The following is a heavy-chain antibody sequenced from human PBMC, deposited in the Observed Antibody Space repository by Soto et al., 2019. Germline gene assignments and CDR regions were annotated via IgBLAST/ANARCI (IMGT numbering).Heavy chain of an antibody. CDR3: ARARSGNSAPLYFDY. CDR2: IIPIFGTA. D-gene: IGHD3-3*01. J-gene: IGHJ4*02. CDR1: GGTFSSYA. V-gene: IGHV1-69*13. Sequence: GASVKVSCKASGGTFSSYAISWVRQAPGQGLEWMGGIIPIFGTANYAQKFQGRVTITADESTSTAYMELSSLRSEDTAVYYCARARSGNSAPLYFDYWGQGTLVTVSS.